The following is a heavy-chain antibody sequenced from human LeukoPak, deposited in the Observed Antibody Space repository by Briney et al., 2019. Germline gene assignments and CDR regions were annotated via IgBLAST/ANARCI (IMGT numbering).Heavy chain of an antibody. CDR3: AREVGLDAFDI. D-gene: IGHD1-26*01. Sequence: PSETLSLTCTVSGGSISSYYWSWIRQPPGKGLEWIGYIYYSGSTNYNPSLKSRVTISVDTSKNQFSLKLSSVTAADTAVYYCAREVGLDAFDIWGQGTMVTVSS. V-gene: IGHV4-59*01. J-gene: IGHJ3*02. CDR1: GGSISSYY. CDR2: IYYSGST.